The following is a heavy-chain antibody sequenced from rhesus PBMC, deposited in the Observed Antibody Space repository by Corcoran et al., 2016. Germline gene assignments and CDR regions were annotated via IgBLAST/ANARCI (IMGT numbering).Heavy chain of an antibody. D-gene: IGHD6-25*01. Sequence: QVQLQESGPGLVKPSETLSLTCAVSGGSISSNYDWTWIRQPPGKGLEWIGYIYGTGGTPNYNPFLKRRVTISKDATKNQVSLDLRSVTAAEPAVYYCARGGYSGSWNLWYFDYWGQGVLVTVSS. J-gene: IGHJ4*01. CDR3: ARGGYSGSWNLWYFDY. CDR1: GGSISSNYD. CDR2: IYGTGGTP. V-gene: IGHV4S7*01.